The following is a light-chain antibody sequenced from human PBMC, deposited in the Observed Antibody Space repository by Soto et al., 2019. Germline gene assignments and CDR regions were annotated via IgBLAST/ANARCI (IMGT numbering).Light chain of an antibody. CDR3: CSYAGSDSWV. V-gene: IGLV2-11*01. J-gene: IGLJ3*02. Sequence: QSALTQPRSVSGSPGQSVTISCTGTSSHVGGYDYVSWYQQHPGMAPQLIIYDIAKRPSEVPDRFSGSKSGNTASLTISVLQAEDEADYYCCSYAGSDSWVFGEGTKVTVL. CDR2: DIA. CDR1: SSHVGGYDY.